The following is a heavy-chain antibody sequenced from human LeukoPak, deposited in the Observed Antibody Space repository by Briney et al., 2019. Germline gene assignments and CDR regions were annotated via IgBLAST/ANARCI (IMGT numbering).Heavy chain of an antibody. J-gene: IGHJ4*02. Sequence: PGGSLRLSCAASGFTFRYYWMTWVRQAPGKGLEWVANIKQDASEKYYVDSVRGRFTITRDNAKNSVYLQMNSLRAEDTALYYCARDTGDNFYYGGRGTLVTVFS. CDR2: IKQDASEK. CDR3: ARDTGDNFYY. CDR1: GFTFRYYW. V-gene: IGHV3-7*01. D-gene: IGHD2-21*02.